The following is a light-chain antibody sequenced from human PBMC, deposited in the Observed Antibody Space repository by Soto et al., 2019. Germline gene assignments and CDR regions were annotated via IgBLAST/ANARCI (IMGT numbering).Light chain of an antibody. CDR1: QSVSSSY. J-gene: IGKJ5*01. CDR3: QQYSSSPT. Sequence: EIMLTQAPGTLSLSPGERATLSCRASQSVSSSYLAWYQQKAGQAPRLLIFGASSRATGIPDRFSGSGSGTDFTLTISRLEPEDFAVYYCQQYSSSPTFGQGTRLEIK. CDR2: GAS. V-gene: IGKV3-20*01.